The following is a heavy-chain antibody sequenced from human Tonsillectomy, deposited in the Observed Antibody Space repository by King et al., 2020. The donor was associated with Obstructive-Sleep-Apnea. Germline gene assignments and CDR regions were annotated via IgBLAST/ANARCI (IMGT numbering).Heavy chain of an antibody. CDR3: ARSGGWLVPLDN. CDR1: GFTFSSYS. V-gene: IGHV3-21*01. J-gene: IGHJ4*02. D-gene: IGHD6-19*01. CDR2: ISSSSSYI. Sequence: VQLVESGGGLVKPGGSLRLSCAASGFTFSSYSMNWVRQAPGKGLEWVSSISSSSSYIYYADSVKGRFTISRDNAKNSLYLQMNSLRAEDTAVYYCARSGGWLVPLDNWGQGTLGTVSS.